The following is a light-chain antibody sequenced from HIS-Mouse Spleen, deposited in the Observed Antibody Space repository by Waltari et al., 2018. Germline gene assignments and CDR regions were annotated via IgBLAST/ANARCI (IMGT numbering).Light chain of an antibody. CDR3: SSYTSSRTVV. V-gene: IGLV2-14*01. CDR2: EVS. CDR1: SSDVGGYNY. Sequence: QSALTQPASVSGSPGQSITISCTGTSSDVGGYNYVSWYQQHPGKAPKLMIYEVSTRPAGVSNRVSGSKSGNTASLTISGLQAEDEADYYCSSYTSSRTVVFGGGTKLTVL. J-gene: IGLJ2*01.